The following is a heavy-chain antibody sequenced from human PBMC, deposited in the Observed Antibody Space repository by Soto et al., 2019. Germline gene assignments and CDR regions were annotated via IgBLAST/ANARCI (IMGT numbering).Heavy chain of an antibody. D-gene: IGHD3-3*01. J-gene: IGHJ5*02. Sequence: GGSLRLSCAASGFTFSSYAMSWVRQAPGKGLEWVSAISGSGGSTYYADSVKGRFTISRDNSKNTLYLQMNSLRAEDTAGYYCAKDNQMTIVGVVIVPWFDPWGQGTLVTVSS. CDR3: AKDNQMTIVGVVIVPWFDP. V-gene: IGHV3-23*01. CDR2: ISGSGGST. CDR1: GFTFSSYA.